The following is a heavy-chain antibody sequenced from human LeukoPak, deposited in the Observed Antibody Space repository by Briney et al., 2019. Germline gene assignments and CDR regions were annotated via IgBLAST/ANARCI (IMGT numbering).Heavy chain of an antibody. CDR1: GFTFSSYS. CDR2: IKQDGSEK. V-gene: IGHV3-7*01. Sequence: GGSLRLSCAASGFTFSSYSMNWVRQAPGKGLEWVANIKQDGSEKYYVDSVKGRFTISRDNAKNSLYLQMNSLRAEDTAVYYCARGVPSGLDYFDYWGQGTLVTVSS. CDR3: ARGVPSGLDYFDY. J-gene: IGHJ4*02. D-gene: IGHD6-19*01.